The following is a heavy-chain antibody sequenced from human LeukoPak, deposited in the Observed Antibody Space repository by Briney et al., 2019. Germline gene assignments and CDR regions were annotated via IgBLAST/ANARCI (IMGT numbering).Heavy chain of an antibody. CDR2: FDPEDGET. D-gene: IGHD1-26*01. CDR3: ATAQRGGRRWELFPSSWSYDAFDI. V-gene: IGHV1-24*01. Sequence: GASVKVSCKVSGYTLTELSMHWVRQAPGKGLEWMGGFDPEDGETIYAQKFQGRVTMTEDTSTDTAYMELSSLRSEDTAVYYCATAQRGGRRWELFPSSWSYDAFDIWGQGTMVTVSS. CDR1: GYTLTELS. J-gene: IGHJ3*02.